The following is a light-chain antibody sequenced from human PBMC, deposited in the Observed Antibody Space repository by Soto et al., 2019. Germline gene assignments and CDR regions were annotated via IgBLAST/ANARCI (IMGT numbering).Light chain of an antibody. Sequence: EIVLTQSPGTLSLSPGERATLSCRASQSVRSDYLAWYQQKPGQAPRLHIYGASTRATGIPDRFTGSGSGTDFTLTITRLEPEDFALYYCQQYGGSPITFGLGTRLEI. CDR3: QQYGGSPIT. CDR1: QSVRSDY. V-gene: IGKV3-20*01. CDR2: GAS. J-gene: IGKJ5*01.